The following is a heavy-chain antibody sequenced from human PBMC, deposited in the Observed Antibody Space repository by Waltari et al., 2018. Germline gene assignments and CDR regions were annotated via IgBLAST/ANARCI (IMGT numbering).Heavy chain of an antibody. V-gene: IGHV4-39*07. Sequence: QLQLQESGPGLVKPSETLSLTCTVSGGSIRSSSYYWGWIRQPPGKGLEWIGSIYYSGSTYYNPSLKSRVTISVDTSKNQFSLKLSSVTAADTAVYYCASFWIYGMDVWGQGTTVTVSS. CDR3: ASFWIYGMDV. CDR2: IYYSGST. J-gene: IGHJ6*02. D-gene: IGHD1-1*01. CDR1: GGSIRSSSYY.